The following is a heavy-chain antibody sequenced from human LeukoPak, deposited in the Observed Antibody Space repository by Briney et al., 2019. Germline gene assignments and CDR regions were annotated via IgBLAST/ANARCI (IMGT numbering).Heavy chain of an antibody. CDR3: ARNGRVRRVVKDLFEY. D-gene: IGHD3-10*01. J-gene: IGHJ4*02. Sequence: ASVTVSFKTSGYTFTDYDITGVRRAPGQGREWMGRVSPYNGNTYYSQRFQDRVIITKDTSTGTAYMDLRDLRTDDTAMYYCARNGRVRRVVKDLFEYWGQGTLVAVSS. CDR2: VSPYNGNT. CDR1: GYTFTDYD. V-gene: IGHV1-18*01.